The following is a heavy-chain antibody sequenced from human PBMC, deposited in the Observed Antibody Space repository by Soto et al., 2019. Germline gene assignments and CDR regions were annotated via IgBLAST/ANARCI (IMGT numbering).Heavy chain of an antibody. D-gene: IGHD3-22*01. CDR2: ISSSSSTI. CDR3: ARDMYYYDSSGYPYYFDY. J-gene: IGHJ4*02. V-gene: IGHV3-48*02. CDR1: GFTFSSYS. Sequence: GGSLRLSCAASGFTFSSYSMNWVRQAPGKGLEWVSYISSSSSTIYYADSVKGRFTISRDNAKNSLYLQMNSLRDEDTAVYYCARDMYYYDSSGYPYYFDYWGQGTLVTVSS.